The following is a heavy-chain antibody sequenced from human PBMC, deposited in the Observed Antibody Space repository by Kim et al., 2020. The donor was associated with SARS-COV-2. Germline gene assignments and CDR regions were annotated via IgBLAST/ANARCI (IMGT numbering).Heavy chain of an antibody. CDR1: GGSISSSSYY. CDR3: ARGGTTVTTVVLNY. Sequence: SETLSLTCTVSGGSISSSSYYWGWIRQPPGKGLEWIGSIYYSGSTYYNPSLKSRVTISVDTSKNQFSLKLSSVTAADTAVYYCARGGTTVTTVVLNYWGQGTLVTVSS. CDR2: IYYSGST. V-gene: IGHV4-39*01. J-gene: IGHJ4*02. D-gene: IGHD4-17*01.